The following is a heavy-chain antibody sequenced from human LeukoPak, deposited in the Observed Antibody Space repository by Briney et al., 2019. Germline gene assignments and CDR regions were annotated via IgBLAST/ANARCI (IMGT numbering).Heavy chain of an antibody. Sequence: ASVKVSCKASGYTFSDSYIHWVRQAPGQGLEWMGSMNPKSGGTKYAQKFQGRVSMTRDTSISTAYMKLASLTSDDTAVYYCARAGGRSWFDPWGQGTLVTVSS. CDR3: ARAGGRSWFDP. D-gene: IGHD1-26*01. J-gene: IGHJ5*02. CDR1: GYTFSDSY. V-gene: IGHV1-2*02. CDR2: MNPKSGGT.